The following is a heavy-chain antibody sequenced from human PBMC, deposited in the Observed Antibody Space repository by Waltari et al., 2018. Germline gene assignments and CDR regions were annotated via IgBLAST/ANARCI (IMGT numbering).Heavy chain of an antibody. J-gene: IGHJ5*02. V-gene: IGHV4-39*07. CDR3: ARTFTMVRGVIYWFDP. Sequence: QLQLQESGPGLVKPSATLSLTCTVSGGSISSSSYYWGWSRQPPGKGLEWIGSIYYSGSTYYNPSLKSRVTISVDTSKNQFSLKLSSVTAADTAVYYCARTFTMVRGVIYWFDPWGQGTLVTVSS. CDR1: GGSISSSSYY. D-gene: IGHD3-10*01. CDR2: IYYSGST.